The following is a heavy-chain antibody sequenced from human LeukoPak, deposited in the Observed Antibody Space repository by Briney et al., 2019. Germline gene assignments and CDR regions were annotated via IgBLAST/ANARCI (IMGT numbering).Heavy chain of an antibody. CDR3: ARDRDSGY. J-gene: IGHJ4*02. CDR2: ISRSSGST. D-gene: IGHD3-10*01. V-gene: IGHV3-23*01. CDR1: GFTFSNYA. Sequence: GGSLRLSCAASGFTFSNYAMNWVRQAPGKGLEWVSSISRSSGSTFYADSVKGRFTISRDNSKNTLYLQMNSLRAEDTAVYYCARDRDSGYWGQGTLVTVSS.